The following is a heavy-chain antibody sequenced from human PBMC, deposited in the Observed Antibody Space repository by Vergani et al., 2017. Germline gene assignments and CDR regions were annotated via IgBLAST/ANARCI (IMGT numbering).Heavy chain of an antibody. D-gene: IGHD4-11*01. V-gene: IGHV3-23*01. J-gene: IGHJ4*02. Sequence: EVQLLESGGGLVQPGGSLRLSCAASGFTFSSYAMSWVRQAPGKGLEWVSAISGSGGSTYYADSVKGRFTISRDKSKNTLYLQMNSLRAEDTAVYYCAKIQVSQFYFDDWGQGTLVTVSS. CDR3: AKIQVSQFYFDD. CDR1: GFTFSSYA. CDR2: ISGSGGST.